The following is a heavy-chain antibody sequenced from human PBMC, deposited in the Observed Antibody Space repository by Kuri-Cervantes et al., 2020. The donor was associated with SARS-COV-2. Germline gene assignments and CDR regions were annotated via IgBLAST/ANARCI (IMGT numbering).Heavy chain of an antibody. D-gene: IGHD1-26*01. J-gene: IGHJ6*03. Sequence: ASVKVSCKASGYTFTGYYMHWVRQAPGQGLGWMGWINPNSGGTNYAQKFQGRVTMTRDTSISTAYMELSRLRSDDTAVYYCARVAVGATHPNYYMDVWGKGTTVTVSS. CDR2: INPNSGGT. CDR1: GYTFTGYY. V-gene: IGHV1-2*02. CDR3: ARVAVGATHPNYYMDV.